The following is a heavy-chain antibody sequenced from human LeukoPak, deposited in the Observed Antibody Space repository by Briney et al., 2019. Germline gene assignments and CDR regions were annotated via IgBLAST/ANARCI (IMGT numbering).Heavy chain of an antibody. D-gene: IGHD3-10*01. CDR3: SKGFLRATMMRGVALWY. Sequence: GGSLRLSCAASGFTFSSYAMSWVRQAPGKGLEWVSFIRDSGSSTYYADSVKGRFTISRDNSKNTLYLQMNSLRAEDTAVYYCSKGFLRATMMRGVALWYWGQGTLVTVSS. CDR2: IRDSGSST. J-gene: IGHJ4*02. V-gene: IGHV3-23*01. CDR1: GFTFSSYA.